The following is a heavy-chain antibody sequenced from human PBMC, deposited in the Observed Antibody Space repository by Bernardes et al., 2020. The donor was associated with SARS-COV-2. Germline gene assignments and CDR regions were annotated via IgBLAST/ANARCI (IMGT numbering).Heavy chain of an antibody. D-gene: IGHD5-18*01. CDR3: ARDPSWDTAMVHTFDY. CDR2: TYYRSKWYN. CDR1: GDSVSSNSAA. Sequence: SQTLSLTCAISGDSVSSNSAAWNWIRQSPSRGLEWLGRTYYRSKWYNDYAVSVKSRITINPDTSKNQFSLQLNSVTPEDTAVYYCARDPSWDTAMVHTFDYWGQGTLVTVSS. J-gene: IGHJ4*02. V-gene: IGHV6-1*01.